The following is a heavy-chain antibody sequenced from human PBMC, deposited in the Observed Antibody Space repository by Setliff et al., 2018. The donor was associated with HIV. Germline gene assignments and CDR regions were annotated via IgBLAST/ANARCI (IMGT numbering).Heavy chain of an antibody. Sequence: ASVKVSCKASGYTFTSYYMNWVRQAPGQGLEWMGIINPSGGSSTYAQKFQGRVAMTRDTSTSTVYMELSSLRSEDTTVYFCARAMRPGTGWLLYFYYYLDVWGTGTTVTVSS. J-gene: IGHJ6*03. V-gene: IGHV1-46*01. CDR3: ARAMRPGTGWLLYFYYYLDV. CDR1: GYTFTSYY. D-gene: IGHD6-19*01. CDR2: INPSGGSS.